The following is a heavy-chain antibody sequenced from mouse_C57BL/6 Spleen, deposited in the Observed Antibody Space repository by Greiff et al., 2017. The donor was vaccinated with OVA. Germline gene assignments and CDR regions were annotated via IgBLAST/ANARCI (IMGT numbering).Heavy chain of an antibody. J-gene: IGHJ2*01. D-gene: IGHD1-1*01. Sequence: QVQLQQSGPELVKPGASVKISCKASGYAFSSSWMNWVKQRPGKGLEWIGRIYPGDGDTNYNGKFKGKATLTADKSSSTAYMQLSSLTSEDSAVYFCAREGGHYYGSSSLDYWGQGTTLTVSS. CDR2: IYPGDGDT. CDR3: AREGGHYYGSSSLDY. CDR1: GYAFSSSW. V-gene: IGHV1-82*01.